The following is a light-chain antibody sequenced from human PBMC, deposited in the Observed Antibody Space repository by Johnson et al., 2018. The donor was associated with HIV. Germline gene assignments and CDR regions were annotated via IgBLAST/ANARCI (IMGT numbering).Light chain of an antibody. CDR3: GTWDNSLTAYV. J-gene: IGLJ1*01. V-gene: IGLV1-51*01. CDR2: DNT. Sequence: QPVLTQPPSVSAAPGQKVTISCSGNTSKIENNYVSWYQQFPERAPKLLIYDNTKRPSGIPDRFSGSKSDASATLAITGLQTGDEADYYCGTWDNSLTAYVFGTGTKVTV. CDR1: TSKIENNY.